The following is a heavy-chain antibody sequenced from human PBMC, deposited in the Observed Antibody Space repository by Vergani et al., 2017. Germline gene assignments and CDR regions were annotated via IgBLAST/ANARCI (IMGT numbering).Heavy chain of an antibody. CDR1: GFTFSSFA. J-gene: IGHJ4*02. Sequence: EVQLLESGGGLVQPGGSLRLSCAASGFTFSSFAMSWVHQAPGKGLEWVSAISGSGGRTYYADSVKGRFTISRDNSKNTLYLQMNSLRAEDPAVYYCAKDRSIAAPYFDYWGQGTLVTVSS. CDR2: ISGSGGRT. CDR3: AKDRSIAAPYFDY. D-gene: IGHD6-6*01. V-gene: IGHV3-23*01.